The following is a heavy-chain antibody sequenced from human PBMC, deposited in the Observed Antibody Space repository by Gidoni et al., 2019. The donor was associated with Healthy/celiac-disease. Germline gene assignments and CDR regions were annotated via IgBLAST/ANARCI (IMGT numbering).Heavy chain of an antibody. Sequence: QVQLQESGPGLVQPSETLSLTCTVSGVSISSSYWSWIRQPAGKGLEWIGRIYTSGSTNYNPSLKSRVTMSVDTSKNQFSLKLSSVTAADTAVYYCARGEAALQPFDPWGQGTLVTVSS. CDR1: GVSISSSY. CDR3: ARGEAALQPFDP. V-gene: IGHV4-4*07. J-gene: IGHJ5*02. CDR2: IYTSGST. D-gene: IGHD1-26*01.